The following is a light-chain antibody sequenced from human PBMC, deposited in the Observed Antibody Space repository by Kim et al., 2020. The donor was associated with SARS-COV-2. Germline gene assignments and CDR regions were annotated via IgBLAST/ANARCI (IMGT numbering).Light chain of an antibody. CDR2: DA. Sequence: ETVLTQSPVTLSLSPGERAALSCRASQSLGGYLAWYQQKPGQPPRLLIFDANRATGIPARFSSSGSGTDFTLTISSLEPEDSAFYYCQQRSNWPPTFGAGTKVDIK. CDR3: QQRSNWPPT. J-gene: IGKJ4*01. CDR1: QSLGGY. V-gene: IGKV3-11*01.